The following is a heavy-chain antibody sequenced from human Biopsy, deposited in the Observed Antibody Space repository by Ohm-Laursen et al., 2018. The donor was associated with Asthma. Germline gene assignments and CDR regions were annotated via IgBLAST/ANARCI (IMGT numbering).Heavy chain of an antibody. CDR3: ARHWDWGSFFDY. Sequence: TLSLTCAVSGGSMSSSSYYWGWIRQPPGKGLEWMGSISYTGSAYHNPSLKSRVTISVDTSKNHFSLKLSSVAAADTAVYYCARHWDWGSFFDYWGQGTPVTVSS. CDR2: ISYTGSA. V-gene: IGHV4-39*01. D-gene: IGHD7-27*01. CDR1: GGSMSSSSYY. J-gene: IGHJ4*02.